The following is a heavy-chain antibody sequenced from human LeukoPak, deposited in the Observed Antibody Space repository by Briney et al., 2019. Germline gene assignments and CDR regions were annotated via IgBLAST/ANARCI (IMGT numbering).Heavy chain of an antibody. V-gene: IGHV4-59*01. CDR3: ARTSHPHGSSWLFDY. CDR2: IYFSGST. J-gene: IGHJ4*02. CDR1: GGSISSYY. D-gene: IGHD6-13*01. Sequence: SETLSLTCTVSGGSISSYYWSWIRQPPGKGLEWIGYIYFSGSTNYNPSLKSRVTISVDTSRNQFSLQLSSVTAADTAVYCCARTSHPHGSSWLFDYWGQGTLVTASS.